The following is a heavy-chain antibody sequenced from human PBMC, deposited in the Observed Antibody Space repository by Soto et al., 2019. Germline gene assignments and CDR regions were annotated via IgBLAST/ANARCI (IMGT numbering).Heavy chain of an antibody. V-gene: IGHV1-8*01. CDR3: ARFVSGLHYGIDV. J-gene: IGHJ6*02. D-gene: IGHD3-10*01. Sequence: QVQLVQSGAEVKKPGASVKVSCKASGYTFTSYGINWVRQAAGHGLEWMGWVNPNSGNTGYAQTSQGRVTMTRNTSISTAYMELSSLRSEDTAVYYCARFVSGLHYGIDVWGQGTTVTVSS. CDR1: GYTFTSYG. CDR2: VNPNSGNT.